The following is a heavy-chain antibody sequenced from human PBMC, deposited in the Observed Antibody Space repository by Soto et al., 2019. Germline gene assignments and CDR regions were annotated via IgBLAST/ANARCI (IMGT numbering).Heavy chain of an antibody. V-gene: IGHV3-23*01. CDR3: ARGGAARQLDY. D-gene: IGHD6-6*01. CDR1: GFTFSSYA. CDR2: ISVSGGST. Sequence: GGSLRLPCAASGFTFSSYAMSWVRQAPGKGLEWVSAISVSGGSTYYADSVKGRFTISRDNSKNTLYLQMNSLRAEDTAVYYCARGGAARQLDYWGQGTLVTVSS. J-gene: IGHJ4*02.